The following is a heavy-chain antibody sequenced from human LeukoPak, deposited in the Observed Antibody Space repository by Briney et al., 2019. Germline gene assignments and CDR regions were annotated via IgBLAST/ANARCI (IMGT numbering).Heavy chain of an antibody. CDR1: GGSINSFF. D-gene: IGHD3-22*01. CDR3: ASLHYDRPS. J-gene: IGHJ3*01. Sequence: SETLSLTCSVSGGSINSFFWSWIRQSPGKALEWIGYINYSGTANYKPSLKSRVTISVDTSKNQFSLKLSSVTAADTAVYYCASLHYDRPSWGQGTMVTVSS. CDR2: INYSGTA. V-gene: IGHV4-59*08.